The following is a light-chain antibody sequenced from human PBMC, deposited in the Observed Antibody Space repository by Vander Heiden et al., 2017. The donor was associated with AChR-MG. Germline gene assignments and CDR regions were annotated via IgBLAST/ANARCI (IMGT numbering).Light chain of an antibody. CDR1: SSDVGSYNY. Sequence: QSALPPPASVYGSPAHSITISCPGTSSDVGSYNYVAWYQQHPGKAPKVMSYDVSNRPSGVSNRFAGYKSGNTASLTISGLQAEDEADYYCSSYTSRRTVLFGEGTKLTVL. V-gene: IGLV2-14*01. J-gene: IGLJ2*01. CDR3: SSYTSRRTVL. CDR2: DVS.